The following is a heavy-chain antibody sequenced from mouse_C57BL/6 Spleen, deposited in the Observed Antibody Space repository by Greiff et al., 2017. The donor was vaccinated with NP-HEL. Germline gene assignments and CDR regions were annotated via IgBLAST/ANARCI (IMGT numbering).Heavy chain of an antibody. CDR3: ARDLGDGYYGGYFDV. Sequence: EVMLVESGGGLVKPGGSLKLSCAASGFTFSSYAMSWVRQTPEKRLEWVATISDGGSYTYYPDNVKGRFTISRDNAKNNLYLQMSNLKSEDTAMYYCARDLGDGYYGGYFDVWGTGTTVTVSS. CDR1: GFTFSSYA. CDR2: ISDGGSYT. J-gene: IGHJ1*03. D-gene: IGHD2-3*01. V-gene: IGHV5-4*01.